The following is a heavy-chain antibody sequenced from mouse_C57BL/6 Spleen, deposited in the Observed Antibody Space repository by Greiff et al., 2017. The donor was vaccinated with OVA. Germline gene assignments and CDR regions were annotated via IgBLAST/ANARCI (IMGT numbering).Heavy chain of an antibody. J-gene: IGHJ4*01. CDR1: GYTFTDYY. V-gene: IGHV1-26*01. CDR2: INPNNGGT. Sequence: VQLQQSGPELVKPGASVKISCKASGYTFTDYYMNWVKQSHGKSLEWIGDINPNNGGTSYNQKFKGKATLTVDKSSSTAYMELRSLTSEDSAVYYCARGGSMDYGGKGTSVTVSS. CDR3: ARGGSMDY. D-gene: IGHD3-1*01.